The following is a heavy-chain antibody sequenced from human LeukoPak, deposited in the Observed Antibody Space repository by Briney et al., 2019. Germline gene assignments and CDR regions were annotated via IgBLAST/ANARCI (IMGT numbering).Heavy chain of an antibody. D-gene: IGHD2-2*01. V-gene: IGHV1-2*02. CDR3: AREPYCSSTSCSETD. Sequence: ASVKVSCKASGYTFTGYYMHWVRQAPGQGLEWMGWINPNSGGTNYAQKSQGRVTMTRDTSISTAYMELSRLRSDDTAVYHCAREPYCSSTSCSETDWGQGTLVTVSS. CDR2: INPNSGGT. CDR1: GYTFTGYY. J-gene: IGHJ4*02.